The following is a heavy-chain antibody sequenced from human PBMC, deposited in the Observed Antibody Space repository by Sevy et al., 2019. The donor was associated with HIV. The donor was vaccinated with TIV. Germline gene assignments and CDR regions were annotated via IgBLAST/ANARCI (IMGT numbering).Heavy chain of an antibody. CDR3: ARDLPPSATTVAHFDY. V-gene: IGHV3-48*03. J-gene: IGHJ4*02. Sequence: GGSLRLSCAASGFRFSSYEMNWVRQAPGKGLEWVASISNSGTNIYYSDSVRGRFPISSDTAKNSLYLQLNSLRAEDTAVYYCARDLPPSATTVAHFDYWGQGTLVTVSS. CDR2: ISNSGTNI. CDR1: GFRFSSYE. D-gene: IGHD4-17*01.